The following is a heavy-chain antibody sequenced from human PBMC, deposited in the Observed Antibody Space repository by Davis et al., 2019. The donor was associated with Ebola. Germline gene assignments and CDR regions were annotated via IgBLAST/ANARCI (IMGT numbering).Heavy chain of an antibody. V-gene: IGHV3-33*01. CDR2: MWYDGSRQ. D-gene: IGHD1-1*01. CDR3: ATGTDFDY. J-gene: IGHJ4*02. Sequence: GESLKISCAASGFIFSNYGMHWVRQAPGKGLEWVALMWYDGSRQYYADSVKGRFTVSRDNSRNILYLQMNSLRAEDTAVYYCATGTDFDYWGQGTLVTVSS. CDR1: GFIFSNYG.